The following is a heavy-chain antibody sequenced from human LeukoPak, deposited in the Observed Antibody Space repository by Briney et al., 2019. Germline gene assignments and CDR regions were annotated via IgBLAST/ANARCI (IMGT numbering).Heavy chain of an antibody. J-gene: IGHJ3*02. CDR3: ARGPYSYDSSGAFDI. Sequence: HPSETLSLTCTVSGGSIGTYYWSWIRQPPGKGLEWIGYIYHSGDTKYNPSLKSRVTISVDTSKNQFSLKLSSVTAADTAVYFCARGPYSYDSSGAFDIWGQGTMVTVSS. CDR1: GGSIGTYY. V-gene: IGHV4-59*08. CDR2: IYHSGDT. D-gene: IGHD3-22*01.